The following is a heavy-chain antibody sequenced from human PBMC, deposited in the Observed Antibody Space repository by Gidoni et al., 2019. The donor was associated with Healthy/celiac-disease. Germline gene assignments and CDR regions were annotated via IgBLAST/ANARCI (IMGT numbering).Heavy chain of an antibody. Sequence: EVQLVESGGGLVKPGGSLRLSCAASGCNLRSDSMNWVRQAPGKGLEWVSSISSSSSYRYYADSVKGRFTISRDNAKNSLYLQMNSLRAEDTAVYYCARDATSADTAMVTGYWYFDLWGRGTLVTVSS. V-gene: IGHV3-21*01. J-gene: IGHJ2*01. CDR1: GCNLRSDS. D-gene: IGHD5-18*01. CDR3: ARDATSADTAMVTGYWYFDL. CDR2: ISSSSSYR.